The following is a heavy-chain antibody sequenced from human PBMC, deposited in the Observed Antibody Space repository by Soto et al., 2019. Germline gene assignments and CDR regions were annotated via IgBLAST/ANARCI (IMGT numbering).Heavy chain of an antibody. J-gene: IGHJ4*02. CDR2: ISSSSSYI. D-gene: IGHD6-19*01. CDR1: GFTFSSYS. CDR3: ARVPSAVAAADFDY. Sequence: GGSLRLSCAASGFTFSSYSMNWVRQAPGKGLEWVSSISSSSSYIYYADSVKGRFTISRDNAKNSLYLQMNSLRAEDTAVYYCARVPSAVAAADFDYWGQGTLVTVSS. V-gene: IGHV3-21*01.